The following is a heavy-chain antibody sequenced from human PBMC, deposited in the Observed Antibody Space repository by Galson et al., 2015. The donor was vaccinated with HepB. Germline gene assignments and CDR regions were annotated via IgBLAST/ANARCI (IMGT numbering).Heavy chain of an antibody. Sequence: SLRLSCAASGFTFTRYAMTWVRQAPGKGLEWVANVTRSRHKTYYTDSVKGRFTISRDNSKNILYLQLNSLRAEDTAVYYCAMDGIMVANNPDHFHYWSQGTLVSVSS. CDR3: AMDGIMVANNPDHFHY. J-gene: IGHJ4*02. CDR2: VTRSRHKT. D-gene: IGHD2-15*01. CDR1: GFTFTRYA. V-gene: IGHV3-23*01.